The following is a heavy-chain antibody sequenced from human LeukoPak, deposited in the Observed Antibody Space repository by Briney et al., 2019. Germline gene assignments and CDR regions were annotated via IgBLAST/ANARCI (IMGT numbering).Heavy chain of an antibody. Sequence: GGSLRLSCAASGFTVNSNHMSWVRQAPGKGLEWVSVIYSGGSTYYADSVKGRFTISRDNSKNTLYLQMNSLRAEDTAVYYCAREYSGYDSVSGYFDYWGQGTLVTVSS. D-gene: IGHD5-12*01. CDR3: AREYSGYDSVSGYFDY. V-gene: IGHV3-66*01. CDR2: IYSGGST. J-gene: IGHJ4*02. CDR1: GFTVNSNH.